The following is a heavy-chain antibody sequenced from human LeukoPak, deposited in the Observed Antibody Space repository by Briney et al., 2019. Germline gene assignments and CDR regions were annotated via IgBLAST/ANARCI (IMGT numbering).Heavy chain of an antibody. CDR1: GYSFTSYW. D-gene: IGHD1-14*01. Sequence: GASLQISCKGSGYSFTSYWIGWVRQLPGKGLKWMGIIYPGDSDARYSPSFQGQVTISADKSISTAYLQWSSLKASDTAMYYCARHGNFGSSRDYFDYWGQGTLVTVSS. J-gene: IGHJ4*02. CDR3: ARHGNFGSSRDYFDY. CDR2: IYPGDSDA. V-gene: IGHV5-51*01.